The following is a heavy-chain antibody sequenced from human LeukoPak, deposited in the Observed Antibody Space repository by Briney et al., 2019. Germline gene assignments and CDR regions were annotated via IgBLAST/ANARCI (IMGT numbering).Heavy chain of an antibody. J-gene: IGHJ5*02. D-gene: IGHD3-22*01. CDR2: IKQDGSEK. CDR3: TRQDSSGYYRP. CDR1: GFTFSSYW. Sequence: PGGSLRLSCAASGFTFSSYWMSWVRQAPGKGLEWVANIKQDGSEKYYVDSVKGRFTISRDNAKNSLYLQMNSLRAEDTAVYYCTRQDSSGYYRPWGQGTLVTVSS. V-gene: IGHV3-7*01.